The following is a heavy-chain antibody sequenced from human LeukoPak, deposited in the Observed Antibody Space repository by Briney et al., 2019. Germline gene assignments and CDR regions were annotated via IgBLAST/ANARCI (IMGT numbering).Heavy chain of an antibody. J-gene: IGHJ4*02. V-gene: IGHV3-30-3*01. CDR2: ISYDGSNK. Sequence: GGSLRLSCAASGFTFISYAMHWVRQAPGKGLEWVAVISYDGSNKYYADSVKGRFTISRDNSKNTLYLQMNSLRAEDTAVYYCARDRSGGDYNFDYWGEETLVTVSS. D-gene: IGHD2-21*02. CDR3: ARDRSGGDYNFDY. CDR1: GFTFISYA.